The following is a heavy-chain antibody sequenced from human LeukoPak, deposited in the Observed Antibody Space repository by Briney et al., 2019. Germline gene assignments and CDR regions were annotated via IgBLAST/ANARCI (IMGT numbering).Heavy chain of an antibody. D-gene: IGHD2-8*01. Sequence: GGSPRLSCADSGFTFRSYGMSWVRQAPGKGLEWVSAISGSGGSTYYADSVKGRFTISRDNSKNTLYLQMNSLRAEGPAIYYCAKERGYCTIGVCYTAANWLDPCGEGTLVTVSS. CDR2: ISGSGGST. V-gene: IGHV3-23*01. CDR3: AKERGYCTIGVCYTAANWLDP. CDR1: GFTFRSYG. J-gene: IGHJ5*02.